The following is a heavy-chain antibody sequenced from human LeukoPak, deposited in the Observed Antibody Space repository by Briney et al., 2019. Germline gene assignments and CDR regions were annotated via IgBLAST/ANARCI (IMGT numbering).Heavy chain of an antibody. V-gene: IGHV3-30*04. CDR2: ISTDGNNT. D-gene: IGHD3-22*01. J-gene: IGHJ4*02. CDR3: AREGHTSGRAGCFDY. Sequence: GGSLRLSCAASGITLSNSVIHWVRQAPDKRLEYVALISTDGNNTTYADSVKGRFTISKDNSKNTVYLQMNSMTTEDTAIYYCAREGHTSGRAGCFDYWGQGTLVTVSS. CDR1: GITLSNSV.